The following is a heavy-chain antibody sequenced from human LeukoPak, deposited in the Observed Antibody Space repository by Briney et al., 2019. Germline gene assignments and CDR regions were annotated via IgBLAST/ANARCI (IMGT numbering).Heavy chain of an antibody. CDR1: GGTFLSHT. Sequence: VKVSCKTSGGTFLSHTFSWVRQTPGKGLEWMGKITPVIETANYAQTFQGRVSIYADKSTTTVYMDLSGLRPDDTAVYYCARVNLRGSNYNWFDPWGQGTRVTVSS. CDR3: ARVNLRGSNYNWFDP. D-gene: IGHD3-10*01. J-gene: IGHJ5*02. CDR2: ITPVIETA. V-gene: IGHV1-69*08.